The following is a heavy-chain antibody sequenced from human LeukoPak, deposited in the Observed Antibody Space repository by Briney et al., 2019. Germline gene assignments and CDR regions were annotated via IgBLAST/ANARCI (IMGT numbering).Heavy chain of an antibody. D-gene: IGHD2-21*01. CDR2: TRNKANSYTT. Sequence: PGGSLRLSCAASGFTFSDHYMDWVRQAPGKGLEWVGRTRNKANSYTTEYAASVKGRFTISRDDSKNSLYLQVNSLKTEDTAVYYCARVPGTYCGGDCFDYWGQGTLVTVSS. CDR1: GFTFSDHY. CDR3: ARVPGTYCGGDCFDY. J-gene: IGHJ4*02. V-gene: IGHV3-72*01.